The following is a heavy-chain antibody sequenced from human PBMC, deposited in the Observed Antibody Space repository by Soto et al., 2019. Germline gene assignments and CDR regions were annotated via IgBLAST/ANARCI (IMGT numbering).Heavy chain of an antibody. CDR2: ISYSASS. J-gene: IGHJ4*02. CDR3: ARAHTYHYDISGYSKQSFHFDS. CDR1: GGSISSGGYY. Sequence: SETLSLTCNVSGGSISSGGYYWNWIRQVPGRGLEWIGYISYSASSFYNPSLESRVSVSIDTSGNQFSLKLSSMTAADTAVYFCARAHTYHYDISGYSKQSFHFDSWGQGTLVTVSS. D-gene: IGHD3-22*01. V-gene: IGHV4-31*03.